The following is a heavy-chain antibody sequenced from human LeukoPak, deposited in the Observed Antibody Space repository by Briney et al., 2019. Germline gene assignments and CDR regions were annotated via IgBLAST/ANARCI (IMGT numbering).Heavy chain of an antibody. CDR2: IYYSGST. D-gene: IGHD6-13*01. Sequence: PSETLSLTCTVSGGSISSGGYYWSWIRQHPGKGLEWIGYIYYSGSTYYNPSLKSRVTISVDTSKNQFSLKLSSVTAADTAVYYCARAAPGYTVRFDYWGQGTLVTVSS. J-gene: IGHJ4*02. V-gene: IGHV4-31*03. CDR1: GGSISSGGYY. CDR3: ARAAPGYTVRFDY.